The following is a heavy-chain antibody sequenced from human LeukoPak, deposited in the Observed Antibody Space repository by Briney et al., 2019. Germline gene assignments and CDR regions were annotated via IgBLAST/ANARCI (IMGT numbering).Heavy chain of an antibody. V-gene: IGHV3-21*01. Sequence: GGSLRLSCAAPGITFSNYNMNWVRQAPGKGLEWISSITSSSSYTFYADSVRCRSTISRDNAKNSLYLQMNSLRVEDTAIYYCARDPYNGAYSEGYYYYYMDVWGKGTTVTVSS. CDR3: ARDPYNGAYSEGYYYYYMDV. J-gene: IGHJ6*03. CDR1: GITFSNYN. CDR2: ITSSSSYT. D-gene: IGHD1-1*01.